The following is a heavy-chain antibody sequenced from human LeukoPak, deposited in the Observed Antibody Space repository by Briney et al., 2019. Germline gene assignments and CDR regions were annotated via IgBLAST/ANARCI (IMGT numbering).Heavy chain of an antibody. CDR3: ATERLYCSGGSCYPFFDY. CDR2: FDPEDGET. D-gene: IGHD2-15*01. V-gene: IGHV1-24*01. CDR1: GYTLTELS. J-gene: IGHJ4*02. Sequence: ASVKVSCKVSGYTLTELSMHWVRQAPGKGLAWMGGFDPEDGETIYAQKFQGRVTMTEDTSTDTAYMELSSLRSEDTAVYYCATERLYCSGGSCYPFFDYWGQGTLVTVSS.